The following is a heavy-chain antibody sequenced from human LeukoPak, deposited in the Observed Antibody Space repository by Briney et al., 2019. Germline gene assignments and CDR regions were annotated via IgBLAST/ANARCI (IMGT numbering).Heavy chain of an antibody. D-gene: IGHD1-26*01. CDR2: IIPIFGTA. J-gene: IGHJ4*02. CDR1: GGTFSSYA. V-gene: IGHV1-69*01. Sequence: SVKVSCKASGGTFSSYAISWVRQAPGQGLEWMGGIIPIFGTANYAQKFQGRVTITADESTSTAYMELSSLRSEDTAVYYCARDPLSSNRIVGATTALDYWGQGTLVTVSS. CDR3: ARDPLSSNRIVGATTALDY.